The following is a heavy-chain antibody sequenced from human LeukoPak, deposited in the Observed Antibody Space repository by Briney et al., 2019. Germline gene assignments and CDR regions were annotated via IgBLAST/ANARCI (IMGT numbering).Heavy chain of an antibody. Sequence: GGSLGLSWVFSGFTFSLYGMSWVRQAPGRGLGWVSIITTGARGLHDADSVKGRFTISRDNSQNTFYLHMNSLTPEDTAKYYCAKDYLLDYLLTSGSGPFFDYWGQGALVTVSS. D-gene: IGHD3-10*01. CDR3: AKDYLLDYLLTSGSGPFFDY. CDR1: GFTFSLYG. CDR2: ITTGARGL. J-gene: IGHJ4*02. V-gene: IGHV3-23*01.